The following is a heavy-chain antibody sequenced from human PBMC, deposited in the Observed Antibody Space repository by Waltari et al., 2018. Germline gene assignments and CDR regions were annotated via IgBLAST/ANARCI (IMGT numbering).Heavy chain of an antibody. V-gene: IGHV3-23*01. D-gene: IGHD6-19*01. Sequence: EGQLLESGGGMVQPGGSLRLSCSASGFTLSSYAISWVRQAPGKGLEWVSAITTGGSAFYADSVKARFTISRDNSKNTLYLEMNSLRAEDTAVYYCARASRYDSGWTAYYDYWGQGTLVTVSS. CDR3: ARASRYDSGWTAYYDY. J-gene: IGHJ4*02. CDR1: GFTLSSYA. CDR2: ITTGGSA.